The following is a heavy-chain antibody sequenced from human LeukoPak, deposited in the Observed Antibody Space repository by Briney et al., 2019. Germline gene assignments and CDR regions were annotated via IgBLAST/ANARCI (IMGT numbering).Heavy chain of an antibody. D-gene: IGHD3-22*01. CDR1: GGSISSYY. V-gene: IGHV4-59*01. CDR3: ARVGLYYDSSGYYYFDY. J-gene: IGHJ4*02. CDR2: IYYSGST. Sequence: PSETLSLTCTVSGGSISSYYWNWIRQPPGKGLEWIGYIYYSGSTNYNPSLKSRVTISVDTSKNQFSLKLSSVTAADTAVYYCARVGLYYDSSGYYYFDYWGQGTLVTVSS.